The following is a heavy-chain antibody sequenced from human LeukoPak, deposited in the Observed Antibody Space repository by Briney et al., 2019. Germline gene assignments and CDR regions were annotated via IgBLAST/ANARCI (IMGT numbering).Heavy chain of an antibody. CDR1: GGSISSYY. CDR2: IYYSGST. V-gene: IGHV4-59*01. Sequence: SETLSLTCTVSGGSISSYYWSWIRQPPGKGLEWIGYIYYSGSTNYNPSLKSRVTISVDTSKNQFSLKLSSVTAADTAVYYCARGGRYYGSGSYYNLDYWGQGTLVTVSS. J-gene: IGHJ4*02. CDR3: ARGGRYYGSGSYYNLDY. D-gene: IGHD3-10*01.